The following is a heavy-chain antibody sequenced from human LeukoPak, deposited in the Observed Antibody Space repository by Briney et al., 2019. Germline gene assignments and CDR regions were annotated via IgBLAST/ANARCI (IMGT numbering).Heavy chain of an antibody. J-gene: IGHJ3*01. V-gene: IGHV4-39*07. CDR2: IHDSGKT. Sequence: SETLSLTCNVSGGAIGASAYYWAWVRQLPGKRLEWIGSIHDSGKTYYKSSLQSRVTISLDTSKKQVSLRLSSVTAADTAVYYCARDYLGGSTGWYHDAFDVWGQGTVVAVSS. CDR3: ARDYLGGSTGWYHDAFDV. CDR1: GGAIGASAYY. D-gene: IGHD6-19*01.